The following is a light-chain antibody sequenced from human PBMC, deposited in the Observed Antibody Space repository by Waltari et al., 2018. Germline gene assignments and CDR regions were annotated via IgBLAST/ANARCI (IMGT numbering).Light chain of an antibody. CDR3: MQSLQTPYT. CDR2: LGS. CDR1: QSLLHTNAYHY. J-gene: IGKJ2*01. Sequence: DIVMTQSPLSLPVTPGEPASISCRSSQSLLHTNAYHYLDWYLQKPGQPPQLLIYLGSNRASGVPDRFSGSGSGTDFTLKISRVEAEDVGIYYCMQSLQTPYTFGQGTKLEIK. V-gene: IGKV2-28*01.